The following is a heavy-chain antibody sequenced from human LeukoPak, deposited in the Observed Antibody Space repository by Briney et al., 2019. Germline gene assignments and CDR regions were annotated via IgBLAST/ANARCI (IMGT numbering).Heavy chain of an antibody. CDR3: ARYCSGHTCYSGIDY. CDR1: GFTFSNYV. D-gene: IGHD2-15*01. Sequence: PAGSLRLSCAASGFTFSNYVMTWVRLTPEKRLEWVSTIRGSGDTSADSTYYAESVKGRFTISRDNSKNTLYLQMNSLRAEDTAIYYCARYCSGHTCYSGIDYWGQGTLVSVSP. J-gene: IGHJ4*02. V-gene: IGHV3-23*01. CDR2: IRGSGDTSADST.